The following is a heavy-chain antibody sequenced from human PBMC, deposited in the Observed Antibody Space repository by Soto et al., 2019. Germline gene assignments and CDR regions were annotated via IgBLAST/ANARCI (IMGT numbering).Heavy chain of an antibody. CDR2: ISGSGGST. J-gene: IGHJ2*01. V-gene: IGHV3-23*01. D-gene: IGHD2-21*02. CDR3: AKVAYCGGDCRTHWYFDL. Sequence: EVQLLESGGGLVQPGGSLRLSCAASGFTFSSYAMSWVRQAPGKGLEWVSAISGSGGSTYYADSVKGRFTISRDNSKNPLYLQMNSLRAEDTAVYYCAKVAYCGGDCRTHWYFDLWGRGTLVTVSS. CDR1: GFTFSSYA.